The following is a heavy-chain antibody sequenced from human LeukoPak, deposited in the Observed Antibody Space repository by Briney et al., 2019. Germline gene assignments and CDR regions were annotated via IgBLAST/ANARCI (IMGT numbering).Heavy chain of an antibody. V-gene: IGHV4-4*07. J-gene: IGHJ3*02. CDR2: IYTRGST. CDR1: GGSINNYY. CDR3: ARGRYCSADICSGGDAFDI. Sequence: KPSETLSLTCTVSGGSINNYYWSWIRQPAGKGLEWIGRIYTRGSTNYNPSLKSRVTMSVDTSKNQCSLKLSSVTAADTAVYYCARGRYCSADICSGGDAFDIWGQRTTVSVSS. D-gene: IGHD2-15*01.